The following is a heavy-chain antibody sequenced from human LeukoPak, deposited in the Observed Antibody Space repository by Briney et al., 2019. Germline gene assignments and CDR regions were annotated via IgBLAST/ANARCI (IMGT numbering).Heavy chain of an antibody. D-gene: IGHD5-12*01. Sequence: GASVKVSCKASGYTFSGYHMHWVRQAPGQGLEWMGWINPNSGGTNYAQKFQGRVTMTRDTSISTAYMELSRLRSDDTAVYYCAIDSAYVLYLTYYYYGMDVWGQGTTVTVSS. CDR1: GYTFSGYH. J-gene: IGHJ6*02. V-gene: IGHV1-2*02. CDR3: AIDSAYVLYLTYYYYGMDV. CDR2: INPNSGGT.